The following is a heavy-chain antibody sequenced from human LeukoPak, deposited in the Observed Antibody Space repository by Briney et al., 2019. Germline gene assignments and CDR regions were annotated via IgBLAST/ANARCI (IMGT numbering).Heavy chain of an antibody. CDR2: ISGSGGST. CDR3: AKTSGVVVVPAALLHHY. V-gene: IGHV3-23*01. J-gene: IGHJ4*02. Sequence: PGGSLRLSSAASGFTFSIYAMSSVRQAPGEGLEWVSAISGSGGSTYYADSVKGRFTISRDNSKNTLYLQMNSLRAEDTAVYYCAKTSGVVVVPAALLHHYWGQGTLVTVSS. CDR1: GFTFSIYA. D-gene: IGHD2-2*01.